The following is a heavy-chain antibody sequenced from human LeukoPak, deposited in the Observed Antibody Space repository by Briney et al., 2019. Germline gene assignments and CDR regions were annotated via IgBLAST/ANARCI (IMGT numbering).Heavy chain of an antibody. CDR3: ARGYCSGGSCYSYYYYNYMDV. V-gene: IGHV4-39*07. Sequence: SETLSLTCTVSGGSISSSSYYWGWIRQPPGKGLEWIGGIYYSGSTYYNPSLKSRVTISVDTSKNQFSLKLSSVTAADTAVYYCARGYCSGGSCYSYYYYNYMDVWGKGTTVTVSS. CDR2: IYYSGST. D-gene: IGHD2-15*01. CDR1: GGSISSSSYY. J-gene: IGHJ6*03.